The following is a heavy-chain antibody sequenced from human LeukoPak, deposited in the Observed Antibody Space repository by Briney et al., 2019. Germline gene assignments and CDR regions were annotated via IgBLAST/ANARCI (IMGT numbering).Heavy chain of an antibody. Sequence: SVKVSCKASGGTFNSYAINWVRQAPGQGLEWMGRIIPILGIANYAQKFQGRVTITADKSTSTAYMQLNSLRSEDTAVYYCARGSVMNLFDYWGQGTLVTVSS. CDR1: GGTFNSYA. CDR3: ARGSVMNLFDY. D-gene: IGHD2-21*01. CDR2: IIPILGIA. J-gene: IGHJ4*02. V-gene: IGHV1-69*04.